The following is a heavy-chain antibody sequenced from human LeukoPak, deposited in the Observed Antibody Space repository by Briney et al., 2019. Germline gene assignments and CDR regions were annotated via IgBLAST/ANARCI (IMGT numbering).Heavy chain of an antibody. V-gene: IGHV3-30*04. CDR3: AKAASKRTDYGDYAFYYYMDV. D-gene: IGHD4-17*01. CDR2: ISYDGSNK. Sequence: PGGSLRLSCAASGFTLSSYAMHWVRQAPGKGLEWVAVISYDGSNKYYADSVKGRFTISRDDSKNTLYLQMNSLRAEDTAVYYCAKAASKRTDYGDYAFYYYMDVWGKGTTVTISS. J-gene: IGHJ6*03. CDR1: GFTLSSYA.